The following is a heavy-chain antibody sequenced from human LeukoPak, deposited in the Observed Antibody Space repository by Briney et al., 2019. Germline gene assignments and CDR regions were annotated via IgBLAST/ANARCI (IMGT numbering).Heavy chain of an antibody. V-gene: IGHV4-59*08. J-gene: IGHJ4*02. Sequence: PSETLSLTCTASGGSISSYYWSWIRQPPGKGLEWIGYIYYSVSTNYNPSLKSRVTISVDTSKNQFSLKLTSVTAADTAVYYCARRTYGSSFDYWGQGTLVTVSS. D-gene: IGHD6-6*01. CDR1: GGSISSYY. CDR2: IYYSVST. CDR3: ARRTYGSSFDY.